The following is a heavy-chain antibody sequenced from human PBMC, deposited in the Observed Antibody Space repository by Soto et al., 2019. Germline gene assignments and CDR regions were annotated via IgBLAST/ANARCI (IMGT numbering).Heavy chain of an antibody. Sequence: EVQLVESGGGLVQPGGSLRLSCAASGFTFSSYSMNWVRQAPGKGLEWVSYISSSSSTIYYADSVKGRFTISRDNAKNSLYLQMNRLRDEDTAVYYCARSSSIAAPGYYYYGMDVWGQGTTVTVSS. CDR3: ARSSSIAAPGYYYYGMDV. CDR1: GFTFSSYS. CDR2: ISSSSSTI. D-gene: IGHD6-6*01. J-gene: IGHJ6*02. V-gene: IGHV3-48*02.